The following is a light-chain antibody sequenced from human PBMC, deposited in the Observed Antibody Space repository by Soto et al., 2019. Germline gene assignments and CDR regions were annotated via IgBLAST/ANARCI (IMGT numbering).Light chain of an antibody. CDR1: SSDIGDSNY. Sequence: QSVLTQPASVSGSPGQSITISCTGTSSDIGDSNYVSWYQQHPGKAPKLVIYDVSNRPSGVSNRFSGSKSANTASLTISGLQAEDEADYYCSSFRGSSTSYVFGTGTKVTVL. J-gene: IGLJ1*01. V-gene: IGLV2-14*03. CDR3: SSFRGSSTSYV. CDR2: DVS.